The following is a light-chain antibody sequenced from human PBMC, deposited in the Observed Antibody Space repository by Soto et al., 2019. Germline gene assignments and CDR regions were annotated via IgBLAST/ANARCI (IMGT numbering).Light chain of an antibody. CDR3: QQYGSTPRT. J-gene: IGKJ1*01. CDR2: GAS. Sequence: EIVFTQSPGTLSLSPGQRATLSCRASQSVNSNYLAWHQQKPGQAPRLLIYGASSRATGIPDRFSGSGSGTDFTFTISRLEPEDFAVYYCQQYGSTPRTFGQGTKVDIK. V-gene: IGKV3-20*01. CDR1: QSVNSNY.